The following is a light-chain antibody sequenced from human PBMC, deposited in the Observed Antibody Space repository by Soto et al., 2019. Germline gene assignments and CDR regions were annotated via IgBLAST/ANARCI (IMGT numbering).Light chain of an antibody. CDR1: QSVSSSY. CDR2: GAS. J-gene: IGKJ5*01. V-gene: IGKV3-20*01. Sequence: EIVLTQSPGTLSLSPGERATLSCRASQSVSSSYLAWYQQKPGQPPRLLIYGASSRATGIPDRFSGSGSGTDFTLTSNRLEPEAFAVFYCQHYDSLPITFGQGTRLETK. CDR3: QHYDSLPIT.